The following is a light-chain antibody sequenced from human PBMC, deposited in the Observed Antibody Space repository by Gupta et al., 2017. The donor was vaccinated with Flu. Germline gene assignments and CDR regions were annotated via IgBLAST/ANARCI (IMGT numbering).Light chain of an antibody. CDR3: QQYEAYPLT. CDR2: KAS. V-gene: IGKV1-5*03. Sequence: QMTQSPSTLSASVGDRVTITCRASQSISSWLAWYQQKPGKAPKLLIYKASILESGVPSRFSGSGSGTEFTLTISSLQPDDLAAYYCQQYEAYPLTFGGGTKVEIK. J-gene: IGKJ4*01. CDR1: QSISSW.